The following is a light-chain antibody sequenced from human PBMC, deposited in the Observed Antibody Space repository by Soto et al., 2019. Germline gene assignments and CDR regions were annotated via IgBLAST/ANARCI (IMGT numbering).Light chain of an antibody. CDR1: QSVSSSY. J-gene: IGKJ5*01. CDR2: GAS. Sequence: EIVLTQSPATLSLARGERATLSCRASQSVSSSYLAWYQQKPGQAPRLLIYGASSRATGIPDRFSGSGSGTDFTLTISRLEPEDFAVYYCQQYTGPPTTFGQGTHWR. CDR3: QQYTGPPTT. V-gene: IGKV3-20*01.